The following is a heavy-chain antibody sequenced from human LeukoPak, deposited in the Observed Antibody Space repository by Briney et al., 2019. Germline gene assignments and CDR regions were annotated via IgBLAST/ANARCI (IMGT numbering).Heavy chain of an antibody. V-gene: IGHV3-64*01. CDR2: IGPDGGTT. CDR3: ARGAQLTDY. D-gene: IGHD6-13*01. CDR1: GFTFYTYG. J-gene: IGHJ4*02. Sequence: GGSLRLSCEASGFTFYTYGMHWVRQAPGKGLEYVSGIGPDGGTTYYANSVKGRFTISRDNSKYMLYLQMGSLTADDMAVYYCARGAQLTDYWGQGTLVTVSS.